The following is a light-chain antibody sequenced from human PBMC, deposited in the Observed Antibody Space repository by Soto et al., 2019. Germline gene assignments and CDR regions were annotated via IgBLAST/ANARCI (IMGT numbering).Light chain of an antibody. Sequence: QPVLTQSPSASASLGASVKLTCTLSSGHSDYAIAWHQQQPEKGPRYLMKLNSDGSHSKGDGIPDRFSGSSSGAERYLTISSLQSEDEADYYCQTWDTGIGVFGGGTKLTVL. CDR2: LNSDGSH. CDR3: QTWDTGIGV. J-gene: IGLJ2*01. V-gene: IGLV4-69*01. CDR1: SGHSDYA.